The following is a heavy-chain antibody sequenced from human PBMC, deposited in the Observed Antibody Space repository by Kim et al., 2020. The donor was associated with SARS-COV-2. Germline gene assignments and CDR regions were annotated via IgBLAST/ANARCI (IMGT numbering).Heavy chain of an antibody. D-gene: IGHD2-2*01. CDR1: GFTVSSNY. CDR3: ATEIRYCSSTSCKYFDY. V-gene: IGHV3-66*01. J-gene: IGHJ4*02. CDR2: IYSGGST. Sequence: GGSLRLSCAASGFTVSSNYMSWVRQAPGKGLEWVSVIYSGGSTYYADSVKGRFTISRDNSKNTLYLQMNSLRAEDTAVYYCATEIRYCSSTSCKYFDYWGQGTLVTVSS.